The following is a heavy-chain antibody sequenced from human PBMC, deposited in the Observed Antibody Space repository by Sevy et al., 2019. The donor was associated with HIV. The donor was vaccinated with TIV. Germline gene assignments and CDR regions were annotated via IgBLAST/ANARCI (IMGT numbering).Heavy chain of an antibody. Sequence: GGSLRLSCAASGFTFISFTMNWVRQAPRKGLEWVSSISNSTSYIYYADSVKGRFTISRDNAKNALYLQMHSLRVEDAAVYYCARRGGLTDEGFDIWGKGTMVTVS. J-gene: IGHJ3*02. D-gene: IGHD3-16*01. V-gene: IGHV3-21*01. CDR3: ARRGGLTDEGFDI. CDR1: GFTFISFT. CDR2: ISNSTSYI.